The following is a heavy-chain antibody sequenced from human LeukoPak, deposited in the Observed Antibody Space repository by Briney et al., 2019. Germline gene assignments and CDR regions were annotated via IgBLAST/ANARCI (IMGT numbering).Heavy chain of an antibody. V-gene: IGHV3-33*01. D-gene: IGHD1-26*01. CDR1: GFSFNTYG. J-gene: IGHJ3*01. CDR2: IWSDGNNK. Sequence: GGSLRLSCGASGFSFNTYGMHWVRQAPGKGLEWVAVIWSDGNNKYYAESVVGRFTISRDNSKNTLSLQMDSLRGEDTAVYYCAREKRSGNRGSMATFDLWGQGTLVTVSS. CDR3: AREKRSGNRGSMATFDL.